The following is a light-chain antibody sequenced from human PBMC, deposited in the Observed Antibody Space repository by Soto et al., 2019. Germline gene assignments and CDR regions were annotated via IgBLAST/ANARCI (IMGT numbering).Light chain of an antibody. J-gene: IGLJ1*01. CDR3: CSYAGSSTFV. CDR2: EGS. CDR1: SSDVGSYNL. Sequence: QSALTQPASVSWSPGHSNTISCTGTSSDVGSYNLVSWYQQHPGKAPKLMIYEGSKRPSGVSNRFSGSKSGNTASLTISGLQAEDEADYYCCSYAGSSTFVFGTGTKVTVL. V-gene: IGLV2-23*01.